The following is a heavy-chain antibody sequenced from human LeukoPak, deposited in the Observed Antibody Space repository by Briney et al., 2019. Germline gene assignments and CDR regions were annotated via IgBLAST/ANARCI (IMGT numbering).Heavy chain of an antibody. CDR2: IFNSGSP. CDR1: GASISSAGYS. V-gene: IGHV4-31*03. D-gene: IGHD3-10*01. Sequence: DPSQTLSLTCSVSGASISSAGYSWSWIRQHPEKGLEWIGHIFNSGSPYYNPSLKSRVTFSVDKSKNQFSLELTSVTAADTAVYYCYGSGYWGQGTLVAVSA. CDR3: YGSGY. J-gene: IGHJ4*02.